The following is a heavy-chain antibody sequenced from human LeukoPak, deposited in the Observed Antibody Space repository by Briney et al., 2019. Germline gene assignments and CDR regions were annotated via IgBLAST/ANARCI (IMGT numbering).Heavy chain of an antibody. J-gene: IGHJ4*02. V-gene: IGHV3-30-3*01. CDR2: ISYDGSNK. Sequence: PGGSLRLSCAASGFTFSSYAMHWVRQAPGKGLEWVAVISYDGSNKYYADSVKGRFTISRDNSKNTLYPQINSLRAEDTAVYYCARAGNHIAAAGLDYWGQGTLVTVSS. CDR1: GFTFSSYA. D-gene: IGHD6-13*01. CDR3: ARAGNHIAAAGLDY.